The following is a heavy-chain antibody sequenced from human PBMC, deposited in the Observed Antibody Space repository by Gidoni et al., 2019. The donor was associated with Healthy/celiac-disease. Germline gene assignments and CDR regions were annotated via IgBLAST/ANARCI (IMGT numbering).Heavy chain of an antibody. D-gene: IGHD4-17*01. CDR1: GFTFDDYA. J-gene: IGHJ4*02. V-gene: IGHV3-9*01. Sequence: EVQLVESGGGLVQPGRSLRLSCAASGFTFDDYAMHWVRQAPGKGLEWVSGISWNSGSIGYADSVKGRFTISRDNAKNSLYLQMNSLRAEDTALYYCAKDVTTVTTPHFDYWGQGTLVTVSS. CDR2: ISWNSGSI. CDR3: AKDVTTVTTPHFDY.